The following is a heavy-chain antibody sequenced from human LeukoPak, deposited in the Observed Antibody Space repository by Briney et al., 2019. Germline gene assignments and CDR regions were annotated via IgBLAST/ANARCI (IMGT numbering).Heavy chain of an antibody. CDR1: GFTVSRFW. D-gene: IGHD5-12*01. J-gene: IGHJ4*02. CDR2: IKKDGSEK. V-gene: IGHV3-7*04. Sequence: GGSLRLSCAASGFTVSRFWMSWVRQAPGKGLEWVANIKKDGSEKYYVDSVKGRFTISRDNAKNSLYLQMNSLRAEDTAVFYCARDGTYTDYDPDFDIWGQGTLVTVSS. CDR3: ARDGTYTDYDPDFDI.